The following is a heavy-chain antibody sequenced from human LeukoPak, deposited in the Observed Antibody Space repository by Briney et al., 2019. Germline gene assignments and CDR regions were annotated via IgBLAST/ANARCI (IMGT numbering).Heavy chain of an antibody. CDR1: GFTFSSYA. CDR3: AKDYYYGSGSYYTFLGDY. J-gene: IGHJ4*02. V-gene: IGHV3-23*01. CDR2: ISGSGGST. Sequence: PGGSLRLSCAASGFTFSSYAMSWVRQAPGKGLEWVSAISGSGGSTYYADSVKGRFTISRDNSENTLYLQMNSLRAEDTAVYYCAKDYYYGSGSYYTFLGDYWGQGTLVTVSS. D-gene: IGHD3-10*01.